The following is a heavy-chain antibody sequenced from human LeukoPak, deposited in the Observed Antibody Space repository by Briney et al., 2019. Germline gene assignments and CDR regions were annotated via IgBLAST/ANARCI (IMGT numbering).Heavy chain of an antibody. J-gene: IGHJ4*02. CDR2: ISSSGSTI. V-gene: IGHV3-11*04. D-gene: IGHD7-27*01. CDR3: ARDLEPGTLNFDY. Sequence: PGGSLRLSCAASGFTFSDYYMSWIRQAPGKGLEWVSYISSSGSTIYYADSVKGRFTISRDNAKNSLYLQMNSLRAEDTAVYYCARDLEPGTLNFDYWGQGTLVTVSS. CDR1: GFTFSDYY.